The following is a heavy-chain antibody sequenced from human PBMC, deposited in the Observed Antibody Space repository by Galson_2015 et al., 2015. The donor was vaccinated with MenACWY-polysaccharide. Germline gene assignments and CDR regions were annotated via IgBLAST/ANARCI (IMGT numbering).Heavy chain of an antibody. CDR3: ARQRGWMSFDF. J-gene: IGHJ4*02. D-gene: IGHD6-19*01. Sequence: CAISGDSVSTHSVGWHWIRQSPSRGLEWLGRTYHGSNWYYDYAISVKSRITVNPDTSKNQFSLQLNSVTPEDTAVCYCARQRGWMSFDFWGQGTLVTVSS. CDR1: GDSVSTHSVG. CDR2: TYHGSNWYY. V-gene: IGHV6-1*01.